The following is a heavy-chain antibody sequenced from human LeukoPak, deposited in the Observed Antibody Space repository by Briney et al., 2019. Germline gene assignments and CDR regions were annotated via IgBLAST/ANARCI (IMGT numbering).Heavy chain of an antibody. CDR1: GFTFSGCSM. J-gene: IGHJ4*02. V-gene: IGHV4-4*02. Sequence: GSLRLSCAASGFTFSGCSMNWVRQAPGKGLEWIGEIYHSGSTNYNPSLKSRVTISVDKSKNQFSLKLSSVTAADTAVYYCASSLPAMVRGPNFDYWGQGTLVTVSS. D-gene: IGHD3-10*01. CDR2: IYHSGST. CDR3: ASSLPAMVRGPNFDY.